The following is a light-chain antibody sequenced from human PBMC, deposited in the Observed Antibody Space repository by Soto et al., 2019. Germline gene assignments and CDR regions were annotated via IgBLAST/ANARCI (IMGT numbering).Light chain of an antibody. CDR2: LGS. CDR3: MQALQTPT. Sequence: DIVMTQSPLSLPVTPGEPASISCRSSQSLLHSDGHNYLDWYVQKPGESPQLLIYLGSTRASGVPDRFRGRGSGTDFTLPINRVQAEDVGVYYCMQALQTPTFGVGTKVEIK. V-gene: IGKV2-28*01. CDR1: QSLLHSDGHNY. J-gene: IGKJ4*01.